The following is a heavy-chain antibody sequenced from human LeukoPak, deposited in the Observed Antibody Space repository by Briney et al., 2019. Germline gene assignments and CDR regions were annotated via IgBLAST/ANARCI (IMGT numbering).Heavy chain of an antibody. CDR2: IWYDGSNK. CDR1: GFTFSSYG. D-gene: IGHD6-19*01. V-gene: IGHV3-33*01. Sequence: GRSLRLSCAASGFTFSSYGMHWVRQAPGKGLEWVAVIWYDGSNKYYADSVKGRFTTSRDNSKNTLYLQMNSLRAEDTAVYYCARPGRSSGWYEYFQHWGQGTLVTVSS. J-gene: IGHJ1*01. CDR3: ARPGRSSGWYEYFQH.